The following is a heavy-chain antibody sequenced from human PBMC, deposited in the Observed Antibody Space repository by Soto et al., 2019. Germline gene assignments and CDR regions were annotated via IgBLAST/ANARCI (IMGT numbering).Heavy chain of an antibody. J-gene: IGHJ4*02. V-gene: IGHV4-59*01. CDR2: IYYSGTT. CDR3: ARAGQSSHYFDS. D-gene: IGHD2-2*01. Sequence: QVQLQESGPRLVKPSETLSLTCTVSSGSIRSYYWSWIRQPPGKELEWIGYIYYSGTTNYNPSLKSRVTMSVDTSKNQFSLELTSVTAADTAVYYCARAGQSSHYFDSWGQGTLVTVSS. CDR1: SGSIRSYY.